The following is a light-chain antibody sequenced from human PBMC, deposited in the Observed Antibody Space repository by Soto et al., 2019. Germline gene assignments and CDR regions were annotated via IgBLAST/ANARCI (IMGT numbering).Light chain of an antibody. CDR2: AAS. CDR1: QSIGSY. CDR3: QQSYYTPLT. V-gene: IGKV1-39*01. Sequence: DIQMTQSPSSLSASVGDRVTITCRASQSIGSYLNWYQQAPGRAPKSLISAASSLQSGVPSRFSGSGSGTDFSLTISSLQPEDFATYFCQQSYYTPLTFGGGTKVEIK. J-gene: IGKJ4*01.